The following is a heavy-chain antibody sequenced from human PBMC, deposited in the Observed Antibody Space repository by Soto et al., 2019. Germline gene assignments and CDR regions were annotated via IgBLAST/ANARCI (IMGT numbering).Heavy chain of an antibody. D-gene: IGHD4-17*01. Sequence: SVKVSCKASGFTFTSSAMQWVRQARGQRLEWIGWIVVGSGNTNYAQKFQERVTITRDMSTSTAYMELSSLRSEDTAVYYCAAGGTTVVTQYCFDYWGQGTLVTVSS. CDR1: GFTFTSSA. CDR2: IVVGSGNT. J-gene: IGHJ4*02. V-gene: IGHV1-58*02. CDR3: AAGGTTVVTQYCFDY.